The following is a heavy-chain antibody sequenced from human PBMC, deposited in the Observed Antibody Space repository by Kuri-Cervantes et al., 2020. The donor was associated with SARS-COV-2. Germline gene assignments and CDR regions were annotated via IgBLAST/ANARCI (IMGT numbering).Heavy chain of an antibody. CDR2: IRYDGSNK. V-gene: IGHV3-30*02. Sequence: GGSLRLSCAASGFTFSSYGMHWARRAPGKGLEWVAFIRYDGSNKYYADSVKGRFTISRDNSKNTLYLQMNSLRAEDTAVYYCARAWSGSYYNPFDYWGQGTLVTVSS. CDR3: ARAWSGSYYNPFDY. J-gene: IGHJ4*02. D-gene: IGHD3-10*02. CDR1: GFTFSSYG.